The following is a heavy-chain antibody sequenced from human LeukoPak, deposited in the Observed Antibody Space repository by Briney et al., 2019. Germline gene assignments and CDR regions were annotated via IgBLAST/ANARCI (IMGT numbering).Heavy chain of an antibody. J-gene: IGHJ4*02. Sequence: ASVKVSCKASGYSFAGYGISWVRQAPGQGLEWIGWISTYSGNTNYVHNLQGRITVTTETSTSTAYMELRSLRSDDTAVYYCARVGAAPGHFDCWGQGTQLTVSS. CDR2: ISTYSGNT. CDR1: GYSFAGYG. V-gene: IGHV1-18*01. CDR3: ARVGAAPGHFDC. D-gene: IGHD6-13*01.